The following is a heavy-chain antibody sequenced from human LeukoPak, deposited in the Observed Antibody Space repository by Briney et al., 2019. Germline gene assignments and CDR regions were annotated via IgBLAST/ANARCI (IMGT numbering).Heavy chain of an antibody. CDR1: GYTLTALS. CDR2: FDPEDGET. V-gene: IGHV1-24*01. J-gene: IGHJ4*02. D-gene: IGHD4-11*01. Sequence: ASGKVSCKVSGYTLTALSMHLVRQAPGNGLEGRGGFDPEDGETIYAQKFQGRVTMTEDTSTDTAYMELSSLRSEDTAVYYCATPHYSNYGLLLFDYWGQGTLVTVSS. CDR3: ATPHYSNYGLLLFDY.